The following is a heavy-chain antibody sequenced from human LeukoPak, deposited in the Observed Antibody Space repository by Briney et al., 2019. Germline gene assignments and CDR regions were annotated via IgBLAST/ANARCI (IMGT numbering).Heavy chain of an antibody. CDR2: INHSGST. J-gene: IGHJ4*02. Sequence: PAETLSLTCAVYGWSFSGYSLSWIRQPPGKGLAWIGEINHSGSTNYNPSLKSRVTISVDTSKNQCSLKLSSVTAADTAVYYCASHAPQNLIVVVPPIDWGQGTLVTVSS. V-gene: IGHV4-34*01. CDR3: ASHAPQNLIVVVPPID. CDR1: GWSFSGYS. D-gene: IGHD3-22*01.